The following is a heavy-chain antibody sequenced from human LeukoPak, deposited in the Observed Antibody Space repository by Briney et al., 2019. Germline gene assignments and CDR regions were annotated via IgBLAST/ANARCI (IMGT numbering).Heavy chain of an antibody. Sequence: GAPVKVSCKPSGYTCTSFGISWVRQAPGQGLGWMGWIGAYNGDTNYAQKFQGRVTMTTDTSTSTAYMDLRSLRSDDTAVYYCTRDHCSGDNCPSFDYWGQGTLVTVSS. V-gene: IGHV1-18*04. CDR1: GYTCTSFG. D-gene: IGHD2-15*01. J-gene: IGHJ4*02. CDR2: IGAYNGDT. CDR3: TRDHCSGDNCPSFDY.